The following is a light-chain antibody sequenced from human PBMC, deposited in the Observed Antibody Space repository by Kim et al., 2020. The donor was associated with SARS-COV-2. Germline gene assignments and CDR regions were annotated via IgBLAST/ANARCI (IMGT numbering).Light chain of an antibody. CDR1: QSVSTS. CDR2: STS. Sequence: ASVGDRVTITCRASQSVSTSLNWCQQRPGKAPSLLIYSTSTYHIGVPSRFSGSGSGTDFTLTINNLQLEDFATYYCQQSYNLPRTFGQGTKVDIK. CDR3: QQSYNLPRT. V-gene: IGKV1-39*01. J-gene: IGKJ1*01.